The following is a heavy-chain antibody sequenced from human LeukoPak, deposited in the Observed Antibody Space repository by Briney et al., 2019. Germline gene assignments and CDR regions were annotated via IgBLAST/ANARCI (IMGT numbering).Heavy chain of an antibody. J-gene: IGHJ1*01. CDR1: GYVFSAYT. D-gene: IGHD3-22*01. Sequence: GASVKVSCKSSGYVFSAYTLVWVRQAPRQGPECVGWINLKTGDPMYAPGFTGRFVLSLDTSVKTAYLEINNLKAEDTAVYYCARGDAYYYDSSGGSTGDFQRWGQGTLVTVSS. V-gene: IGHV7-4-1*02. CDR2: INLKTGDP. CDR3: ARGDAYYYDSSGGSTGDFQR.